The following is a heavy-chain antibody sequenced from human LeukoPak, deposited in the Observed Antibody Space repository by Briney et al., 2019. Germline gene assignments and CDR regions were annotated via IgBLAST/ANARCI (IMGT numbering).Heavy chain of an antibody. Sequence: ASVKVSCKASGYTFTGYFMHWVRQAPGQGLEWMGWINPNSGATNYAHKFQGRVTMTRDTSISTASMELSSLKSDDTAVYYCATCRIQLWFCRGPLGPWGQGTLVTVSS. CDR2: INPNSGAT. J-gene: IGHJ5*02. D-gene: IGHD5-18*01. V-gene: IGHV1-2*07. CDR1: GYTFTGYF. CDR3: ATCRIQLWFCRGPLGP.